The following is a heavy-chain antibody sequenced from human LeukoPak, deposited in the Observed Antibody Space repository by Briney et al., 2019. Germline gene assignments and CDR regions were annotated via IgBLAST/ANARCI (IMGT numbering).Heavy chain of an antibody. D-gene: IGHD4-23*01. CDR1: GFTFSSYS. CDR2: ISSSSSYI. CDR3: ARDLGYGGNLGWGY. V-gene: IGHV3-21*01. J-gene: IGHJ4*02. Sequence: GGSLRLSCAASGFTFSSYSMNWVRQAPGKGLEWVSSISSSSSYIYYADSVKGRFTISRDNAKNSLYLQMNSLRAEDTAVYYCARDLGYGGNLGWGYWGQGTLVTVSS.